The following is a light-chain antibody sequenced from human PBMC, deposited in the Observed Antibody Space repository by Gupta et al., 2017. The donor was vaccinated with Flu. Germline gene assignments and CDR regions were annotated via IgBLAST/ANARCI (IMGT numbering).Light chain of an antibody. CDR3: GTWDDSLDAWV. V-gene: IGLV1-44*01. J-gene: IGLJ3*02. Sequence: RVTISCSGTNSNIGRNIVNWYQQRPGAAPKLLIYANSPRHSGVPDRFSGSKCGTSASLAISGLQSEDEAVYYCGTWDDSLDAWVFGGGTKLTVL. CDR1: NSNIGRNI. CDR2: ANS.